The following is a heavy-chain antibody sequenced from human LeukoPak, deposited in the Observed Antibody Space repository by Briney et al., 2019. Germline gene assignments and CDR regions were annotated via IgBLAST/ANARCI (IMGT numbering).Heavy chain of an antibody. V-gene: IGHV4-61*02. D-gene: IGHD2-2*01. CDR1: GGSISSGSYY. CDR3: AGGRARCSSTSCYVGY. J-gene: IGHJ4*02. CDR2: IYTSGST. Sequence: SETLSLTCTVSGGSISSGSYYWSWIRQPAGKGLEWIGRIYTSGSTNYNPSLKSRVTISVDTSKNQFSLKLSSVTAADTAVYYCAGGRARCSSTSCYVGYWGQGTLVTVSS.